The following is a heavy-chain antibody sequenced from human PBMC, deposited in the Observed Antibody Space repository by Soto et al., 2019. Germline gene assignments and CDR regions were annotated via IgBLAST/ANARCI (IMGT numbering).Heavy chain of an antibody. CDR2: ISFDGSIT. D-gene: IGHD4-4*01. CDR1: GFSFSHYG. V-gene: IGHV3-30*18. J-gene: IGHJ4*02. Sequence: QVQLVESGGGVVQPGSSLRLSCAASGFSFSHYGMEWVRQAPGEGLEWVAVISFDGSITSYADAVKGRFTISRDNYKGTLSLHMDSLRPEDTAMYYCAKDDSEYSNYWTSFDYWGQGALVTVSS. CDR3: AKDDSEYSNYWTSFDY.